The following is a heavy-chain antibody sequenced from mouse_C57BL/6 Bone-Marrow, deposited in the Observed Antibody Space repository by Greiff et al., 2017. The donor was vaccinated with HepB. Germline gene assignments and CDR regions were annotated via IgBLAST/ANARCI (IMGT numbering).Heavy chain of an antibody. J-gene: IGHJ3*01. V-gene: IGHV1-80*01. Sequence: QVQLQQSGAELVKPGASVKISCKASGYAFSSYWMNWVKQRPGKGLEWIGQIYPGDGDTNYNGKFKGKATLTADKSSSTAYMQLSSLTSEDSAVYVCARRGIYYGPWFAYWGQGTLVTVSA. CDR1: GYAFSSYW. D-gene: IGHD2-1*01. CDR3: ARRGIYYGPWFAY. CDR2: IYPGDGDT.